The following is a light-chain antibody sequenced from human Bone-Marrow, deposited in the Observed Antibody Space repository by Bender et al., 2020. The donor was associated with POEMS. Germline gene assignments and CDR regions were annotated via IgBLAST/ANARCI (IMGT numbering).Light chain of an antibody. CDR3: AVWDDSLNGWV. J-gene: IGLJ3*02. Sequence: QSVLTQPPSASGTPGQRVTISCSGGSSNIGAHAVNWYQHLPGTAPKLLIYSSHRRPSEGPDRFSGSRSGTSASLAISGLQSEDEADYCCAVWDDSLNGWVFGGGTKLTVL. V-gene: IGLV1-44*01. CDR2: SSH. CDR1: SSNIGAHA.